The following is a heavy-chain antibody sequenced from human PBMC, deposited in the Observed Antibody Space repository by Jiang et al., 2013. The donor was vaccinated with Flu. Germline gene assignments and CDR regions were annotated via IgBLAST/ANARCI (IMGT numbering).Heavy chain of an antibody. CDR3: ARSQGLRWWFDY. D-gene: IGHD4-23*01. CDR2: IYHSGST. Sequence: GPGLVKPSETLSLTCTVSGYSISSGYYWGWIRQPPGKGLEWIGSIYHSGSTYYNPSLKSRVTISVDTSKNQFSLKLSSVTAADTAVYYCARSQGLRWWFDYWGQGTLVTVSS. V-gene: IGHV4-38-2*02. J-gene: IGHJ4*02. CDR1: GYSISSGYY.